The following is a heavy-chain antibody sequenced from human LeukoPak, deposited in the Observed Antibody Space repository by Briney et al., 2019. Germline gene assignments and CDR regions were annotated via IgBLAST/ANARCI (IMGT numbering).Heavy chain of an antibody. CDR2: IYHSGST. V-gene: IGHV4-4*02. Sequence: PSGTLSLTGAGSGGSISSSNWWSWVRQPPGKGLGWIGDIYHSGSTNYNPSLKSRVTISVDKSKNQFSLKLSSVTAADTAVYYCARLTVTMNSYYFDYWGQGTLVTVSS. J-gene: IGHJ4*02. CDR3: ARLTVTMNSYYFDY. CDR1: GGSISSSNW. D-gene: IGHD3-22*01.